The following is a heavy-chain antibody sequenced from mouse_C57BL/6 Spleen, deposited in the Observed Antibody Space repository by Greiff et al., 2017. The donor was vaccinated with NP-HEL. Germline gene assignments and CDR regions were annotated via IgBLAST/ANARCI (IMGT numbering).Heavy chain of an antibody. CDR1: GYTFTSYW. CDR3: ARENYYGSRAWFAY. V-gene: IGHV1-64*01. Sequence: VQLQQSGAELVKPGASVKLSCKASGYTFTSYWMHWVKQRPGQGLEWIGMIHPNSGSTNYNEKFKSKATLTVDKSSSTAYMQLSSLTSEDSAVYYFARENYYGSRAWFAYWGQGTLVTVSA. J-gene: IGHJ3*01. D-gene: IGHD1-1*01. CDR2: IHPNSGST.